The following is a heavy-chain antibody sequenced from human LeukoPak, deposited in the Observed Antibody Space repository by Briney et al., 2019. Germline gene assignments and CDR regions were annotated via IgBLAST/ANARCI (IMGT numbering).Heavy chain of an antibody. CDR2: ISSSSSYI. Sequence: PGGSLRLSCAASGFTFSSYSMNWVRQAPGEGLEWVSSISSSSSYIYYADSVKGRFTISRDNAKNSLYLQMNSLRAEDTAVYYCARDERGYDILTGRRAQPDHWGQGTLVTVSS. CDR3: ARDERGYDILTGRRAQPDH. CDR1: GFTFSSYS. V-gene: IGHV3-21*01. D-gene: IGHD3-9*01. J-gene: IGHJ4*02.